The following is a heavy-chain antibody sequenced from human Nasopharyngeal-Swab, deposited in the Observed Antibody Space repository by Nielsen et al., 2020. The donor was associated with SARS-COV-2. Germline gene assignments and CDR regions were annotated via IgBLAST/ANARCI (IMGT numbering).Heavy chain of an antibody. V-gene: IGHV1-69*13. CDR2: IIPMFHRA. J-gene: IGHJ3*02. D-gene: IGHD3-22*01. CDR1: GGTFSTYG. Sequence: SVKVSCKASGGTFSTYGISWVRQAPGQGLEWMGGIIPMFHRANYAQKFQGRVTITADESTSTASMELSSLRSEDTAVYYCARQERGSGYSDAFGIWGQGTMVTVSS. CDR3: ARQERGSGYSDAFGI.